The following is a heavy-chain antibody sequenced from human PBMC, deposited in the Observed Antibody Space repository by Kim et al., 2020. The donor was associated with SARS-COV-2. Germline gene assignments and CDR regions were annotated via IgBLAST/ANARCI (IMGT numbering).Heavy chain of an antibody. J-gene: IGHJ6*03. Sequence: VKGRLSISRDKAKNTLYLQMNSLRAEDTAVYYCVRDQSLDRPIYYYYYMDVWGKGTTVTVSS. CDR3: VRDQSLDRPIYYYYYMDV. V-gene: IGHV3-74*01.